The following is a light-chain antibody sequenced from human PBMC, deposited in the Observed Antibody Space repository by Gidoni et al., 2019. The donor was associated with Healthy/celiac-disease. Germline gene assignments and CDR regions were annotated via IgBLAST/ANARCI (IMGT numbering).Light chain of an antibody. CDR2: DAS. CDR3: QQRSNWPPGLT. Sequence: PGERATLSCRASQSVSSYLAWYQQKPGQAPRLLIYDASNRATGIPARFSGSGSGTDFTLTISSLEPEDFAVYYCQQRSNWPPGLTFGGGTKVEIK. V-gene: IGKV3-11*01. CDR1: QSVSSY. J-gene: IGKJ4*01.